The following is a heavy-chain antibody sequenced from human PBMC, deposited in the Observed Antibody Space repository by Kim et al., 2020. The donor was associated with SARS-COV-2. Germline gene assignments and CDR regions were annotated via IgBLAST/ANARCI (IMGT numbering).Heavy chain of an antibody. CDR3: RIVGSDFDY. Sequence: SETLSLSCDVYGGSFSAYSWDWIRQSPGKGLEWIGGINPSGSTNYNPSLESRVAISLGASRTQVSLNLNSVTAADTAVYYCRIVGSDFDYWGQGTLFTVSS. J-gene: IGHJ4*02. V-gene: IGHV4-34*01. CDR1: GGSFSAYS. D-gene: IGHD6-25*01. CDR2: INPSGST.